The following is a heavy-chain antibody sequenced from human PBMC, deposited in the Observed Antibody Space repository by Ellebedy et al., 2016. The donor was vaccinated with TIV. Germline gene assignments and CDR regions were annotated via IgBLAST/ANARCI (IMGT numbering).Heavy chain of an antibody. CDR2: INHSGST. Sequence: SETLSLTCAVYGGSFSGYYWSWIRQSPGKGLEWNGEINHSGSTNYNPSLKSRVTISVGTSKSQFSLKLSSVTAADTAVYYCARCWGSYRPLDYWGQGTLVTVSS. J-gene: IGHJ4*02. CDR3: ARCWGSYRPLDY. CDR1: GGSFSGYY. D-gene: IGHD3-16*02. V-gene: IGHV4-34*01.